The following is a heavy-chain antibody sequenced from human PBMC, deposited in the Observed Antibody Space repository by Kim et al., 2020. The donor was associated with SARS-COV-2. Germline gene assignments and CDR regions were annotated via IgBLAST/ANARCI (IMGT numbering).Heavy chain of an antibody. CDR1: GASFRNYY. V-gene: IGHV4-34*01. D-gene: IGHD5-12*01. CDR3: AWGQDRVKAAY. J-gene: IGHJ1*01. CDR2: IHPSGST. Sequence: SETLSLTCSVYGASFRNYYSSWFRQPPGKGLEWIGEIHPSGSTSYNPSLQSRVTISIDSSKDDLSLKLTSVTAADTAVYFCAWGQDRVKAAYWGQGALVT.